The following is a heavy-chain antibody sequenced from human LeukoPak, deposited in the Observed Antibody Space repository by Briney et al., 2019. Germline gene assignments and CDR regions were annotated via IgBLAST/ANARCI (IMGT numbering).Heavy chain of an antibody. V-gene: IGHV3-64D*06. J-gene: IGHJ4*02. D-gene: IGHD2-21*02. CDR1: GFTFSVYA. CDR2: IISNGGST. Sequence: PGGSLRLSCSASGFTFSVYAIHWVRQASGKGLEYVSTIISNGGSTYYADSVKGRFTISRDNSKNTVSLQMSSLRAEDTALYYCVKDGLAFCGGDCYSYFDYWGQGTLVTVSS. CDR3: VKDGLAFCGGDCYSYFDY.